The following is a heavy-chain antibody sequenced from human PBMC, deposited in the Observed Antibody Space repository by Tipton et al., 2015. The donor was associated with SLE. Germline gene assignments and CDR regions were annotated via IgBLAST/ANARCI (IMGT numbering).Heavy chain of an antibody. CDR2: ISYDGSNK. J-gene: IGHJ4*02. CDR1: GFTFSSYA. D-gene: IGHD3-22*01. Sequence: SLRLSCAASGFTFSSYAMHWVRQAPGKGLEWVAVISYDGSNKYYADSVKGRFTISRDNSKNTLYLQMNSLRAEDTAVYYCARDLDYYDSSGFDYWGQGTLVTVSS. V-gene: IGHV3-30-3*01. CDR3: ARDLDYYDSSGFDY.